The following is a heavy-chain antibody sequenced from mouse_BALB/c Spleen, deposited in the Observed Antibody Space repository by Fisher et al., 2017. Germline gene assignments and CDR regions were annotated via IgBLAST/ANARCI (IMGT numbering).Heavy chain of an antibody. Sequence: KFKGKATLTVDKSSSTAYMELLSLTSEDSAVYYCARDGNYRYYAMDYWGQGTSVTVSS. J-gene: IGHJ4*01. D-gene: IGHD2-1*01. V-gene: IGHV1-26*01. CDR3: ARDGNYRYYAMDY.